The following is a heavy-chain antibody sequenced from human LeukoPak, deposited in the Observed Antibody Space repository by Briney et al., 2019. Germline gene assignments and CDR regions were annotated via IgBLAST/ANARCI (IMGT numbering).Heavy chain of an antibody. CDR2: INHSGST. CDR1: GGSFSGYY. J-gene: IGHJ6*02. D-gene: IGHD3-3*01. CDR3: ARGGRTYYDFWSGYYTDYYYGMDV. Sequence: SETLSLTCAVYGGSFSGYYWSWIRQPPGKGLEWLGEINHSGSTNYNPSLKSRVTISVDTSKNQFSLELSSVTAADTAVYYCARGGRTYYDFWSGYYTDYYYGMDVWGQGTTVTVSS. V-gene: IGHV4-34*01.